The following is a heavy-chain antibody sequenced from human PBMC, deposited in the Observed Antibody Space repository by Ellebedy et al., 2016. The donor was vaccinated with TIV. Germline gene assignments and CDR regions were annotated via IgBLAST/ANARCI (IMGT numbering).Heavy chain of an antibody. Sequence: GESLKISCAASGFSVSSNYMTWVRQAPGKGLEWFSVIYSGNDTHYADSVKGRFTISRDIFKNSVFLQMDRLRAEDTALYYCVRERFPLPTWGQGTLVTVSS. D-gene: IGHD3-16*01. V-gene: IGHV3-66*01. CDR2: IYSGNDT. CDR3: VRERFPLPT. J-gene: IGHJ5*02. CDR1: GFSVSSNY.